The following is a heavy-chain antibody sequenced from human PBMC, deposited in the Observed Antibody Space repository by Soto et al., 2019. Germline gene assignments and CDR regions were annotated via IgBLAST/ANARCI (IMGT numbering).Heavy chain of an antibody. Sequence: SVKVSCKASGYTFTSYGISWVRQAPGQGLEWMGWISAYNGNTNYAQKLQGRVTMTTDTSTSTAYMELRSLRSDDTAVYYCAREGGRDIVVVPAAVDAFDIWGQGTMVTVSS. V-gene: IGHV1-18*01. CDR2: ISAYNGNT. J-gene: IGHJ3*02. CDR1: GYTFTSYG. D-gene: IGHD2-2*01. CDR3: AREGGRDIVVVPAAVDAFDI.